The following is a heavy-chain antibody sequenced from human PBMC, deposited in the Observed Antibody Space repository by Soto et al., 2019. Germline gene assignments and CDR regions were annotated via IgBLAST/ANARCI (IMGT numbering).Heavy chain of an antibody. V-gene: IGHV3-74*01. D-gene: IGHD5-12*01. CDR1: GFTFSTYW. Sequence: EVQLVESGGGLVQPGGSLRLSCVASGFTFSTYWMRWVRQAPGKGLVWVSRINGDGTRTTYADSVEGRFTISRDNAKNTLYLQMNSLRAEDTAVYFCVRVPTGGYAFSLDDYWGQGTLVTVSS. J-gene: IGHJ4*02. CDR2: INGDGTRT. CDR3: VRVPTGGYAFSLDDY.